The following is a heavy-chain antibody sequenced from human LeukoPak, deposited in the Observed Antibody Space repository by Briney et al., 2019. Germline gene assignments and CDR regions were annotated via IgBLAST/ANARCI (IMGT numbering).Heavy chain of an antibody. V-gene: IGHV1-69*13. J-gene: IGHJ6*02. CDR1: GGTFSSYA. CDR3: ARMYYYDSSGYYEVENYYYYGMDV. D-gene: IGHD3-22*01. Sequence: ASVKVSCTASGGTFSSYAISWVRQAPGQGLEWMGGIIPIFGTANYAQKFQGRVTITADESTSTAYMELSSLRSEDTAVYYCARMYYYDSSGYYEVENYYYYGMDVWGQGTTVTVSS. CDR2: IIPIFGTA.